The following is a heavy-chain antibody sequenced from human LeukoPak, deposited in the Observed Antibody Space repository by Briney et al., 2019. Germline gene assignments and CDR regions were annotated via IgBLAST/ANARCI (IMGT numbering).Heavy chain of an antibody. CDR2: IYYSGST. CDR1: GGSISSYY. Sequence: SETLSLTCTVSGGSISSYYWSWIRQPPGKGLEWIGYIYYSGSTNYNPSLKSRVTISVDTSKNQFSLKLSSVTAADTAVYYCARVGYSSGWYESDYWGQGTLVTVSS. J-gene: IGHJ4*02. V-gene: IGHV4-59*08. D-gene: IGHD6-19*01. CDR3: ARVGYSSGWYESDY.